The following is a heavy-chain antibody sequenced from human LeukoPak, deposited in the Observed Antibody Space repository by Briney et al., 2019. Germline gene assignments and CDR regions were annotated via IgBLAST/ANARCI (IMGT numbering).Heavy chain of an antibody. CDR1: GGSISSSSYY. V-gene: IGHV4-39*07. CDR2: MYYSGST. J-gene: IGHJ3*02. D-gene: IGHD1-14*01. CDR3: ARTTGAFDI. Sequence: KPPETLSLTCTVSGGSISSSSYYWGWIRQPPGKGLEWIGSMYYSGSTFYIPSLKSRVTISVDTSKNQFSLKLSSVTAADTAVYYCARTTGAFDIWGQGTMVTVSS.